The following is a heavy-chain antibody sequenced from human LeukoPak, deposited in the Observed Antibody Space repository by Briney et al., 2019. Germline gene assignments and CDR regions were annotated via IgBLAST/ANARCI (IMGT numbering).Heavy chain of an antibody. CDR1: GFTFSSYA. CDR2: ISGSGGST. J-gene: IGHJ6*02. Sequence: GGSLRLSCAASGFTFSSYAMSWVRQAPGKGLEWVSAISGSGGSTYYADSVKGRFTISRDNSKNTLYLQMNSLRAEDTAVYYCAKDLNLIVVAHGTDVWGQGTTVTVSS. D-gene: IGHD3-22*01. V-gene: IGHV3-23*01. CDR3: AKDLNLIVVAHGTDV.